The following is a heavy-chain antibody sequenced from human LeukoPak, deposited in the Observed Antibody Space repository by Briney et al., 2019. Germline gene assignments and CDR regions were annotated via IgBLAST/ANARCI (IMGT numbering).Heavy chain of an antibody. V-gene: IGHV3-74*01. CDR3: AKDLGDGYNYAQPDPFDY. CDR2: INSDGSYT. Sequence: GGSLRLSCAASGFTFSRYWMHWVRQAPGKGLVWVSRINSDGSYTSYADFVKGRFTISRDNAKNTVYLQMNSLRAEDTAVYYCAKDLGDGYNYAQPDPFDYWGQGTLVTVSS. CDR1: GFTFSRYW. D-gene: IGHD5-24*01. J-gene: IGHJ4*02.